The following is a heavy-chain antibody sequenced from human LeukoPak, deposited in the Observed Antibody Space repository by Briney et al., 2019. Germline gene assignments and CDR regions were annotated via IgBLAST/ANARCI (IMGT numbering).Heavy chain of an antibody. CDR2: ISAYNGNT. D-gene: IGHD1-7*01. V-gene: IGHV1-18*04. Sequence: ASVKVSCKASGYTFTGYYMHWVRQAPGQGLEWMGWISAYNGNTNYAQKLQGRVTMTTDTSTSTAYMELRSLRSDDTAVYYCARVWNYNWFDPWGQGTLVTVSS. J-gene: IGHJ5*02. CDR1: GYTFTGYY. CDR3: ARVWNYNWFDP.